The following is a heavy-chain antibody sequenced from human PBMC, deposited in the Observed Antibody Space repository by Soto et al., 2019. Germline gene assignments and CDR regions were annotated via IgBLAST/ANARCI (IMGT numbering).Heavy chain of an antibody. V-gene: IGHV3-21*01. J-gene: IGHJ4*02. D-gene: IGHD3-10*01. CDR2: VSSSSSYI. Sequence: EVQLVESGGGLVKPGGSLRLSCAASGFTFSSYSMNWVRQAPGKGLEWVSSVSSSSSYIYYADSVKGRFTISRDNAKNSLYLLMNSLRAEDTPVYYCARERAMVRGVPDYWGQGTLVTVSS. CDR3: ARERAMVRGVPDY. CDR1: GFTFSSYS.